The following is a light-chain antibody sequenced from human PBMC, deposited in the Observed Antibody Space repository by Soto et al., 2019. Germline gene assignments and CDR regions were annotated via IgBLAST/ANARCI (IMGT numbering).Light chain of an antibody. J-gene: IGKJ4*01. V-gene: IGKV3-11*01. CDR2: DAS. Sequence: EIVLTQSPATLSLSPGERATLSCRASQTIRNYLAWYQQKPGQAPRLLIYDASNRATGIPARFSGSGSGTDFTLTITSLEPEDFAVYYCQKRSNWLTFGGGTKVEIK. CDR1: QTIRNY. CDR3: QKRSNWLT.